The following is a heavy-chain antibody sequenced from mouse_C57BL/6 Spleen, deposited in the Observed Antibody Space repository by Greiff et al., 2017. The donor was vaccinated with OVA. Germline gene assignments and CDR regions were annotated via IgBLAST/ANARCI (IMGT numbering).Heavy chain of an antibody. CDR2: INYDGSST. CDR1: GFTFSDYY. D-gene: IGHD2-5*01. CDR3: ARGSNYEGFAY. J-gene: IGHJ3*01. V-gene: IGHV5-16*01. Sequence: EVNVVESEGGLVQPGSSMKLSCTASGFTFSDYYMAWVRQVPEKGLEWVANINYDGSSTYYLDSLKSRFIISRDNAKNILYLQMSSLKSEDTATYYCARGSNYEGFAYWGQGTLVTVSA.